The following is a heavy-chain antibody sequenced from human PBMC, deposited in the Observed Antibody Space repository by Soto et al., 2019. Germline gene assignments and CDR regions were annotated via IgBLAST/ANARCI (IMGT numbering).Heavy chain of an antibody. CDR3: AILSGLGSGWYCSSVY. J-gene: IGHJ4*02. D-gene: IGHD6-19*01. V-gene: IGHV1-69*13. CDR2: IIPIFGTA. Sequence: SVKVSCKASGGTFSSYAISWVRQAPGQGLEWMGGIIPIFGTANYAQKFQGRVTITADESTSTAYMELSGLRSEDTAVYYCAILSGLGSGWYCSSVYWGQGTLVTVSA. CDR1: GGTFSSYA.